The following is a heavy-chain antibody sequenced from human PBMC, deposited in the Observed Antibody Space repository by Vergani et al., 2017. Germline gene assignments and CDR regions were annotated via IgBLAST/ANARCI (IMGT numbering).Heavy chain of an antibody. CDR3: AKHFRGWGIDY. V-gene: IGHV3-30*02. J-gene: IGHJ4*02. Sequence: QVQLVESGGGVVQRGGSLRLSCATSGFTLSNYDMQWIRQGPGKGLEFVAFIQFDGSNQYYADSVKGRFTLSRDFSKNTLYLQMNSLRTADTAPYYCAKHFRGWGIDYWGQGTQVIVSS. CDR1: GFTLSNYD. CDR2: IQFDGSNQ. D-gene: IGHD3-16*01.